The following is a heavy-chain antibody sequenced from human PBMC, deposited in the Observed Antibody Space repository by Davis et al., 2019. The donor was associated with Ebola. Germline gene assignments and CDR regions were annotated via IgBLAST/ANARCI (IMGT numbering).Heavy chain of an antibody. CDR2: ISVYKCET. D-gene: IGHD6-13*01. CDR1: AYTFTSHT. Sequence: AASATVSCNASAYTFTSHTITWVRPTPGQGLEWMGRISVYKCETIYAHRFQDSVTMTTDTSTSTAYMEVRSLTSDDTAVYYCARLWQPFEYWGQGTLVTVSS. J-gene: IGHJ4*02. CDR3: ARLWQPFEY. V-gene: IGHV1-18*04.